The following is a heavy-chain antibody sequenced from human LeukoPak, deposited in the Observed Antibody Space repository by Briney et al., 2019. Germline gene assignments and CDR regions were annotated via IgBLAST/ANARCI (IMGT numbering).Heavy chain of an antibody. J-gene: IGHJ4*02. CDR1: GGSFSGYY. CDR2: INHSGST. D-gene: IGHD1-26*01. V-gene: IGHV4-34*01. CDR3: ARGRGIVGAPGDY. Sequence: SETLSLTCAVYGGSFSGYYWSWIRQPPGKGLEWIGEINHSGSTNYNPSLKSRVAISLDTSKNQLSLKLNSVTAADTAVYYCARGRGIVGAPGDYWGQGTLVTVSS.